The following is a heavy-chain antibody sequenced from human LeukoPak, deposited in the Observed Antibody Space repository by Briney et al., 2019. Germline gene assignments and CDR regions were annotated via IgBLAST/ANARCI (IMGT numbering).Heavy chain of an antibody. V-gene: IGHV4-59*11. J-gene: IGHJ4*02. D-gene: IGHD6-6*01. Sequence: SETLSLTCTVSGASMSSHYWTWMRQDPGTGLEWIGNIYHTGSTSYNPALESRVTISLDTSNNQFSLRLTSVTAADTAVYYCAKEGGPARPGLDSWGQGTLVTVSS. CDR2: IYHTGST. CDR1: GASMSSHY. CDR3: AKEGGPARPGLDS.